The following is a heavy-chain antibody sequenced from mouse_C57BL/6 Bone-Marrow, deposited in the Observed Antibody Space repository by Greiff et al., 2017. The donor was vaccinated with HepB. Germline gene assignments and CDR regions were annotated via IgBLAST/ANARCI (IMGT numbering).Heavy chain of an antibody. Sequence: VQLKQSGAELVRPGASVTLSCKASGYTFTDYEMHWVKQTPVHGLEWIGAIDPETGGTAYNQKFKGKAILTADKSSSTAYMELRSLTSEDSAVYYCTRGYDYDYFDYWGQGTTLTVSS. CDR2: IDPETGGT. V-gene: IGHV1-15*01. D-gene: IGHD2-4*01. CDR1: GYTFTDYE. J-gene: IGHJ2*01. CDR3: TRGYDYDYFDY.